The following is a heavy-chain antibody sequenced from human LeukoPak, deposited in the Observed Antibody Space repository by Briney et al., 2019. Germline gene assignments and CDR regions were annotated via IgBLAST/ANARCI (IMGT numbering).Heavy chain of an antibody. Sequence: SETLSLTCAVSGGSISSGDYSWSWIRQPPGKGLEWIGYIFQSGSTYYNPSLKSRVTISVDRSKNQFSLKLSSVTAADTAVYYCARVGSDWNDARYNWFDPWGQGTLVTVSS. CDR1: GGSISSGDYS. CDR2: IFQSGST. J-gene: IGHJ5*02. CDR3: ARVGSDWNDARYNWFDP. V-gene: IGHV4-30-2*01. D-gene: IGHD1-1*01.